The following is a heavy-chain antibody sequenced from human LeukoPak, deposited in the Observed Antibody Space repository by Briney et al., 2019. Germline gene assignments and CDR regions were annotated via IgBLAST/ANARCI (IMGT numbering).Heavy chain of an antibody. CDR3: AKGVKWFGEFWENAFDI. V-gene: IGHV3-9*01. Sequence: GGSLRLSCAASGFTFDDYAMHWVRQAPGKGLEWVSGISWNSGSIGYADSVKGRFTISRANAKNSLYLQMNSLRAEDTALYYCAKGVKWFGEFWENAFDIWGQGTMVTVSS. CDR2: ISWNSGSI. CDR1: GFTFDDYA. J-gene: IGHJ3*02. D-gene: IGHD3-10*01.